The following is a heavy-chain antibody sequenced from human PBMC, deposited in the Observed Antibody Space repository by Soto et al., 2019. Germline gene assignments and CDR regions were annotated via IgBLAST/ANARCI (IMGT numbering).Heavy chain of an antibody. CDR1: GFAFSTYA. V-gene: IGHV3-23*01. J-gene: IGHJ6*02. D-gene: IGHD4-4*01. CDR2: ISGSGGSS. CDR3: VRQAKLTTVTANVGYYYGLDV. Sequence: EVQLLESGGALEHPGGSLRLSCAASGFAFSTYAMTWVRQAPGKGLEWVSVISGSGGSSYYAASVKGRFTISRDNSKNTLYLQMNSLRAEDTAVYYCVRQAKLTTVTANVGYYYGLDVWGQGTTVTVSS.